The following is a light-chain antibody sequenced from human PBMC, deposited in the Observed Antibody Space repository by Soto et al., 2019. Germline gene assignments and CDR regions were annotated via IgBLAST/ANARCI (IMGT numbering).Light chain of an antibody. V-gene: IGKV1-5*03. CDR3: RQYNSYPLT. CDR2: KAS. J-gene: IGKJ4*01. CDR1: QSIINW. Sequence: DIQMTQSPSTLSASVGDRVTITCRASQSIINWLAWYQQKPGKAPKLLIYKASSLESGVSSRFSGSGSGTEFTLTISSLQPDDFATYYCRQYNSYPLTFGGGTQVEI.